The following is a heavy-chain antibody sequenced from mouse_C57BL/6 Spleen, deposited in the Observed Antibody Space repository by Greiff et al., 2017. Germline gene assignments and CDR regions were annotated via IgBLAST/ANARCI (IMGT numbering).Heavy chain of an antibody. CDR1: GYTFTSYG. D-gene: IGHD1-1*01. CDR2: IYPRSGNT. V-gene: IGHV1-81*01. CDR3: APITTVVDPCAY. Sequence: VQLQESGAELARPGASVKLSCKASGYTFTSYGISWVKQRTGQGLEWIGEIYPRSGNTYYNEKFKGKATLTADKSSSTAYMELRSLTSEDSAVYFCAPITTVVDPCAYWGQGTLVTVSA. J-gene: IGHJ3*01.